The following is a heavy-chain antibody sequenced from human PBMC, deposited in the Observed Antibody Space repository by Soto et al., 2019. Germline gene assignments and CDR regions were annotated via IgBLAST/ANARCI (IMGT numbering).Heavy chain of an antibody. CDR3: VRERSGYSYADS. D-gene: IGHD5-18*01. CDR1: GFTFSSYA. CDR2: ISGSGANT. V-gene: IGHV3-23*01. Sequence: EVQLLESGGGLVQPGGSLRLSCAASGFTFSSYAMSWVRQAPGKGLEWVSAISGSGANTYYADSVKGRSTISRDNSKNTLYLQMNSLRAEDSAMYYCVRERSGYSYADSWGQGTLVTVSS. J-gene: IGHJ4*02.